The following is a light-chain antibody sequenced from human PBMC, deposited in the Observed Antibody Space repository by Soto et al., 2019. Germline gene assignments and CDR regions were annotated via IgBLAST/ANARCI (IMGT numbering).Light chain of an antibody. V-gene: IGKV3-15*01. J-gene: IGKJ1*01. CDR1: QSVSSN. CDR2: GAS. Sequence: EIVMTQSPATLSVSPGERVTLSCRASQSVSSNLAWYQQKPGQAPRLLIYGASTRVTDIPARFSGSGSGTEFTLTISSLQSEDFAVYYCQQYNNGPPWTFGQGTKVEIK. CDR3: QQYNNGPPWT.